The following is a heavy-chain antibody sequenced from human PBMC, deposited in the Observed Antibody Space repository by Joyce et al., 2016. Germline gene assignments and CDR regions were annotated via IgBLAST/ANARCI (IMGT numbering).Heavy chain of an antibody. D-gene: IGHD3-3*01. CDR2: ISRSGDST. V-gene: IGHV3-23*01. CDR3: APLRSYYDFWSGYLDY. CDR1: GFTFRTSA. J-gene: IGHJ4*02. Sequence: EVQLLESGGGLVHPGASLRLSCATSGFTFRTSAMTWVRQAHGKGLGWVSAISRSGDSTYSADSVKGRFTISRDNSKNTLYLQMNSLRAEDTAVYYCAPLRSYYDFWSGYLDYWGQGTLVTVSS.